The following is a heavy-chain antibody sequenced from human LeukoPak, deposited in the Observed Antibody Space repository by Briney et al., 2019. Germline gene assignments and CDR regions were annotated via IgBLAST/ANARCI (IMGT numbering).Heavy chain of an antibody. J-gene: IGHJ4*02. Sequence: ASVKVSCKASVYTFTSYGTSWVRQAPGQGLEWMGWISAYNGNTNYAQKLQGRVTMTTDTSTSTAYMELRSLRSDDTAVYYCGASGSAPFGTDYWGQGTLVTVSS. CDR2: ISAYNGNT. V-gene: IGHV1-18*01. CDR3: GASGSAPFGTDY. D-gene: IGHD1-26*01. CDR1: VYTFTSYG.